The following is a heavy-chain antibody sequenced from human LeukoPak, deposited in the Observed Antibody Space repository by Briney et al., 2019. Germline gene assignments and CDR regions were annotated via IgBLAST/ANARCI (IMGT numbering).Heavy chain of an antibody. V-gene: IGHV4-39*01. J-gene: IGHJ4*02. CDR3: ARHLCSGGSCYVFDY. Sequence: SETLSLTCTVSGGSISSSSYYWGWIRQPPGKGLEWIGSIYYSGSTYYNPSLKRRVTISVDTPKNQFSLKLSSVTAADTAVYYCARHLCSGGSCYVFDYWGQGTLVTVSS. D-gene: IGHD2-15*01. CDR2: IYYSGST. CDR1: GGSISSSSYY.